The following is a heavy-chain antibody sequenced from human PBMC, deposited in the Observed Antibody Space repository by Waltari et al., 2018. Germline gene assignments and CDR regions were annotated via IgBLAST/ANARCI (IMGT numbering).Heavy chain of an antibody. CDR2: IYQSGST. Sequence: QVQLQESGPRLVKPAGTLSLTCAVSGGSIPSHHWWTWVRQPPGKGLEWIGDIYQSGSTNYNPSLKNRVTMSVDKSNNLFSLNLTSVTAADTAVYYCARERGIASRRIDYWGQGALVTVSS. CDR1: GGSIPSHHW. V-gene: IGHV4-4*02. CDR3: ARERGIASRRIDY. D-gene: IGHD6-6*01. J-gene: IGHJ4*02.